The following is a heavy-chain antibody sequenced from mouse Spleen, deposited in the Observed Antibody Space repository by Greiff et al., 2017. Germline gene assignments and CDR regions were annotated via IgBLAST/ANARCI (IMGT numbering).Heavy chain of an antibody. CDR1: GFSLTSYG. J-gene: IGHJ1*01. Sequence: VKLQESGPGLVQPSQSLSITCTVSGFSLTSYGVHWVRQSPGKGLEWLGVIWSGGSTDYNAAFISRLSISKDNSKSQVFFKMNSLQADDTAIYYCARNPTMITTSYWYFDVWGAGTTVTVSS. CDR3: ARNPTMITTSYWYFDV. CDR2: IWSGGST. V-gene: IGHV2-2*01. D-gene: IGHD2-4*01.